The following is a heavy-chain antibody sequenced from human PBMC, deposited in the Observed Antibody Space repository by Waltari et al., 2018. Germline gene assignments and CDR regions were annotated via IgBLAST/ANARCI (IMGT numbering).Heavy chain of an antibody. V-gene: IGHV1-69*08. D-gene: IGHD3-10*01. J-gene: IGHJ3*02. CDR2: IIPILGKA. CDR3: SRGGGAGAFDI. CDR1: GGTFSSYT. Sequence: QVQLVQSGAEVKKPGSSVKVSCKASGGTFSSYTISWVRQAPGQGLEWMGRIIPILGKANYAQKFQGRVTITADKSTSTAYMELSSLRSEDTAGYYWSRGGGAGAFDIWGQGTMVTVSS.